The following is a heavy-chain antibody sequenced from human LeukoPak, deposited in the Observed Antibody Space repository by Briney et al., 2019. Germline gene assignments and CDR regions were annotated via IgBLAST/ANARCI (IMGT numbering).Heavy chain of an antibody. CDR3: AKDLFGVTSYDY. CDR1: GFTFSSYA. Sequence: PGGSLRLSCAACGFTFSSYAMSWVRQAPGKGLEWVSAISGSGGSTYYADSVKGRFTISRDNSKNTLYLQMNSLRAEDTAVYYCAKDLFGVTSYDYWGQGTLVTVSS. V-gene: IGHV3-23*01. J-gene: IGHJ4*02. D-gene: IGHD4-17*01. CDR2: ISGSGGST.